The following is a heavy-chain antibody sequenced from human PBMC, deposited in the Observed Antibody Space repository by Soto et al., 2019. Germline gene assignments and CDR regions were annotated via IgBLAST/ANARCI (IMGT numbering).Heavy chain of an antibody. J-gene: IGHJ4*02. CDR2: ISYDGSNK. CDR3: AKDQPERYITSWAFDY. V-gene: IGHV3-30*18. Sequence: GGSLRPPCAASGFTFRSYGMHWVRQAPGRGLEGLTVISYDGSNKCYADSVKGRFTISRDNSKNTLYVQMNSLRAEDTAVYYCAKDQPERYITSWAFDYWGQGXLVT. D-gene: IGHD6-13*01. CDR1: GFTFRSYG.